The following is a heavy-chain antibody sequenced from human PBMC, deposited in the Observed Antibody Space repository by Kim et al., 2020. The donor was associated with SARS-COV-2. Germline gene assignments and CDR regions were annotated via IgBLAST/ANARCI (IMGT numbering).Heavy chain of an antibody. CDR1: GFTFSSYA. CDR2: ISYDGSNK. D-gene: IGHD3-9*01. J-gene: IGHJ6*02. Sequence: GGSLRLSCAASGFTFSSYAMHWVRQAPGKGLEWVAVISYDGSNKYYADSVKGRFTISRDNSKNTLYLQMNSLRAEDTAVYYCARDGTYYDILTGYYIGGDNYYYYYYGMDVWGQGTTVTVSS. V-gene: IGHV3-30*04. CDR3: ARDGTYYDILTGYYIGGDNYYYYYYGMDV.